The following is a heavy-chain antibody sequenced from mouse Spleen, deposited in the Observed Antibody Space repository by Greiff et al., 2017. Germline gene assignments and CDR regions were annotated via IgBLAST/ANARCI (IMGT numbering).Heavy chain of an antibody. D-gene: IGHD3-1*01. Sequence: EVMLVESGGGLVQPGGSRKLSCAASGFTFSSFGMHWVRQAPEKGLEWVAYISSGSSTIYYADTVKGRFTISRDNPKNTLFLQMTSLRSEDTAMYYCARELGWTYWGQGTLVTVSA. CDR2: ISSGSSTI. CDR1: GFTFSSFG. J-gene: IGHJ3*01. CDR3: ARELGWTY. V-gene: IGHV5-17*02.